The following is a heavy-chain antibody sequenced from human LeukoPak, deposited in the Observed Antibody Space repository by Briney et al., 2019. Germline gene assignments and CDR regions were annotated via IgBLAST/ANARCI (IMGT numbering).Heavy chain of an antibody. Sequence: GGSLRLSCAASGFTFSSYCMSWLRQAPGKGLEWVANIKQDGSEKYYVDSVKGRFTISRDNAKNSLYLQMNSLRAEDTAVYYCARALVVAIHRFDYWGQGTLVTVSS. D-gene: IGHD3-22*01. CDR2: IKQDGSEK. CDR1: GFTFSSYC. V-gene: IGHV3-7*01. CDR3: ARALVVAIHRFDY. J-gene: IGHJ4*02.